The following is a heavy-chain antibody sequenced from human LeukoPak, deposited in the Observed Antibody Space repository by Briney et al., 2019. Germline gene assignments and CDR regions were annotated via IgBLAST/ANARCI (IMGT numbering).Heavy chain of an antibody. CDR2: ISSSSSYI. CDR3: ARDQSGPYYYYYMDV. CDR1: GFTFSSYS. D-gene: IGHD3-3*01. J-gene: IGHJ6*03. V-gene: IGHV3-21*01. Sequence: GGPLRLSCAASGFTFSSYSMNWVRQAPGKVLEWVSSISSSSSYIYYADSVKGRFPISRDNAKNSLYLQMNSLRAEDTAVYYCARDQSGPYYYYYMDVWGKGTTVTVSS.